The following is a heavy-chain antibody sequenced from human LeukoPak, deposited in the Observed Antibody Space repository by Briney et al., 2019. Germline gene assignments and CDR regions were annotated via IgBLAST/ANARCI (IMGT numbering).Heavy chain of an antibody. CDR3: AGYRDCSSTSCYDNAFDI. CDR1: GGTFSSYA. CDR2: IIPIFGTA. D-gene: IGHD2-2*01. V-gene: IGHV1-69*06. J-gene: IGHJ3*02. Sequence: ASVKVSCKASGGTFSSYAINWVRQAPGQGLEWMGGIIPIFGTANYAQKFQGRVTITADKSTSTAYMELSSLRSEDTAVYYCAGYRDCSSTSCYDNAFDIWGQGTMVTVSS.